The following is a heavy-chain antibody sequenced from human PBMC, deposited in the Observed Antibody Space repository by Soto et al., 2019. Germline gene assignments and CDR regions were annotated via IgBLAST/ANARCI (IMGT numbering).Heavy chain of an antibody. CDR3: AHSVYDSRGYYAPDAFDI. D-gene: IGHD3-22*01. CDR2: IYWNDDK. CDR1: GFSLSTSGVG. J-gene: IGHJ3*02. Sequence: QITLKESGPTLVKPTQTLTLTCTFSGFSLSTSGVGVGWIRQPPGKALEWLALIYWNDDKRYSPSLKSRLTSTKDTSKNQVVLTMTIMDPVDTASYYCAHSVYDSRGYYAPDAFDIWGQGTMVTVSS. V-gene: IGHV2-5*01.